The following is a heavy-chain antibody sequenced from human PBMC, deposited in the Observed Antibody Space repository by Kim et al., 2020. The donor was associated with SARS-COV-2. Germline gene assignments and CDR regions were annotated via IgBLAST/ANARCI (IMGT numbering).Heavy chain of an antibody. J-gene: IGHJ4*02. CDR1: GGTFSSYA. CDR3: ARLWVSPRSGSYVDY. D-gene: IGHD3-10*01. V-gene: IGHV1-69*13. CDR2: IIPIFGTA. Sequence: SVKVSCKASGGTFSSYAVSWVRQAPGQGLEWMGGIIPIFGTANYAQKFQGRVTITADESTSTAYMELSSLRSEDTAVYYCARLWVSPRSGSYVDYWGQGTLVTVSS.